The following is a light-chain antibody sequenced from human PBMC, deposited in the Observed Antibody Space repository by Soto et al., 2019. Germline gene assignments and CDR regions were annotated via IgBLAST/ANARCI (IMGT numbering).Light chain of an antibody. J-gene: IGKJ1*01. V-gene: IGKV1-5*03. CDR3: QQYNRYST. Sequence: DIQMTQSASTLSASVGDRVTITCRASQSISSWLAWYQQRPGKAPKLLIHKASNLESGVPSRFSGSGSGTEFTLTISSLQPDDSATYYCQQYNRYSTFGQGTKVDIK. CDR2: KAS. CDR1: QSISSW.